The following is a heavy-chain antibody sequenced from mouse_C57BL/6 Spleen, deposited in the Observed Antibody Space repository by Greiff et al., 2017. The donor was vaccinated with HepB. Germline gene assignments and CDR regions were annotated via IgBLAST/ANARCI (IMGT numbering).Heavy chain of an antibody. Sequence: VKVVESGAELVRPGTSVKMSCKASGYTFTNYWIGWAKQRPGHGLEWIGDIYPGGGYTNYNEKFKGKATLTADKSSSTAYMQFSSLTSEDSAIYYCARSYYGPYYFDYWGQGTTLTVSS. CDR1: GYTFTNYW. CDR2: IYPGGGYT. V-gene: IGHV1-63*01. J-gene: IGHJ2*01. D-gene: IGHD1-1*01. CDR3: ARSYYGPYYFDY.